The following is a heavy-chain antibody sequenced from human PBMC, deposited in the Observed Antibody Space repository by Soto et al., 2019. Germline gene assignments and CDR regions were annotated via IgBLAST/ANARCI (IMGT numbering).Heavy chain of an antibody. J-gene: IGHJ4*02. Sequence: ASVKVSCKASGYTFTGYYMHWVRQAPGQGLEWMGWINPNSGGTNYAQKFQGWVTMTRDTSISTAYMELSRLRSDDTAVYYCAIAVVNTRLRLDYCGQGTLVTVSS. CDR3: AIAVVNTRLRLDY. CDR1: GYTFTGYY. CDR2: INPNSGGT. D-gene: IGHD3-22*01. V-gene: IGHV1-2*04.